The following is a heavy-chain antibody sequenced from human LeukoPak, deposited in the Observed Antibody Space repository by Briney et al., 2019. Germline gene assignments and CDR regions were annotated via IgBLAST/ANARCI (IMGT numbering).Heavy chain of an antibody. CDR2: IYYSGST. V-gene: IGHV4-39*01. J-gene: IGHJ4*02. CDR3: ARQAYSNYGHFDY. D-gene: IGHD4-11*01. Sequence: SSETLSLTCTVSGGCISSRSCCWGWIRQPPGKGLEWIGTIYYSGSTYYNPSLKSRVTISVDTSKNQFSLKLSSVTAADKAVYYCARQAYSNYGHFDYWGQGTLVTVSS. CDR1: GGCISSRSCC.